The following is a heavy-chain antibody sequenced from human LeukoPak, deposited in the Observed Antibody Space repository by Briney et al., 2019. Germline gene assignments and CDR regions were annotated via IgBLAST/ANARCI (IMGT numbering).Heavy chain of an antibody. D-gene: IGHD1-26*01. J-gene: IGHJ6*02. CDR2: ISSSSSYI. V-gene: IGHV3-21*01. CDR1: GFTFSSYS. Sequence: GGSLRLSCAASGFTFSSYSMNWVRQAPGKGLEWLSLISSSSSYIYYADSVKGRFTISRDNAKNSLYLQMNSLRAEDTAVYYCARISGSYYEYYYYGMDVWGQGTTVTVSS. CDR3: ARISGSYYEYYYYGMDV.